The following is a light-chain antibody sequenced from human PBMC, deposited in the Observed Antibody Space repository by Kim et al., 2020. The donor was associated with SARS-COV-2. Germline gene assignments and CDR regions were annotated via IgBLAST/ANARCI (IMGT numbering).Light chain of an antibody. Sequence: LTQPHSVSESPGKTVIISCTRSSGSIANNYVQWYQQRPGSAPTIVIYEDDRRPSGVPDRFSGSIDTSSNSASLSVFGVEAEDEADYYCQSFDNSNPLWVFGGVTQLTVL. CDR3: QSFDNSNPLWV. CDR1: SGSIANNY. J-gene: IGLJ3*02. CDR2: EDD. V-gene: IGLV6-57*04.